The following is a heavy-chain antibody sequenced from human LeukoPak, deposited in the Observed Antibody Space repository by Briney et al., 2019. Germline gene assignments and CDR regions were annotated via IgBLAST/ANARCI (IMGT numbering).Heavy chain of an antibody. D-gene: IGHD3-10*01. CDR2: IYSDGST. Sequence: PGGSLRLSCAASGFTVSRNYMSWVRQAPGKGLEWVSEIYSDGSTYYAASVKGRFSISRDNSKSTLYIQMNSLRAEDTAVYYCARAKPKNMVRGLIMRRESRYYFDYWGQGTLVTVSS. V-gene: IGHV3-53*01. CDR1: GFTVSRNY. J-gene: IGHJ4*02. CDR3: ARAKPKNMVRGLIMRRESRYYFDY.